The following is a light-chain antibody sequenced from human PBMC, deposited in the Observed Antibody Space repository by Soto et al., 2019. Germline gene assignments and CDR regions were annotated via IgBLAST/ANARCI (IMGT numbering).Light chain of an antibody. CDR2: GAS. J-gene: IGKJ1*01. Sequence: EIVLTQSPGTLSLSPGKRATLSCRARQSVRSSYLAWYQQKPGQAPRLPIYGASSRATGIPARISGSGSGTDFPLTISRLEAEDFAVYCCQQYGSPPQTFGQGTKVDIK. CDR3: QQYGSPPQT. V-gene: IGKV3-20*01. CDR1: QSVRSSY.